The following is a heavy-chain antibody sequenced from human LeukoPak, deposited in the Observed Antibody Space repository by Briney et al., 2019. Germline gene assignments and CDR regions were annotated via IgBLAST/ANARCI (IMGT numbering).Heavy chain of an antibody. CDR3: ARSADGTIDY. Sequence: SQTLSLTCAISGDSFASNNDAWNWLRQSPSRGLEWLGRTYYRSKWYNDYAVSVKVRITINPDTSRHQFSLHLNSVTPEDSAVYYCARSADGTIDYWGQGALVTVSS. V-gene: IGHV6-1*01. CDR1: GDSFASNNDA. J-gene: IGHJ4*02. D-gene: IGHD6-13*01. CDR2: TYYRSKWYN.